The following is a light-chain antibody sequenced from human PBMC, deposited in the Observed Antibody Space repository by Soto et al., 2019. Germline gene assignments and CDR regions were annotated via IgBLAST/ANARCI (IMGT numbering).Light chain of an antibody. Sequence: QSVLTQPPSTSGTPGQRVTISCSGSRSNIGSNTVTWYQQLPGTAPKLLIYSNNQRPSGVPDRFSGSKSGTSASLAISGLQFEDEADYYCAAWDDSLNGSYVFXTGTKVTVL. J-gene: IGLJ1*01. CDR2: SNN. V-gene: IGLV1-44*01. CDR3: AAWDDSLNGSYV. CDR1: RSNIGSNT.